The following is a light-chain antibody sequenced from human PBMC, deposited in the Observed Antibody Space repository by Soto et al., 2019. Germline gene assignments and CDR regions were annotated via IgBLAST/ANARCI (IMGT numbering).Light chain of an antibody. CDR2: GAS. Sequence: EIVMTPSPATLSVSPGERATLSGRASQSVSSNLAWYQQKPGQAPRLLIYGASTRATGIPARFSGSGSGTEFTLTISSLQSEDFAVYYCQQYNNWPLTFGAGTKVDIK. V-gene: IGKV3-15*01. CDR1: QSVSSN. J-gene: IGKJ4*01. CDR3: QQYNNWPLT.